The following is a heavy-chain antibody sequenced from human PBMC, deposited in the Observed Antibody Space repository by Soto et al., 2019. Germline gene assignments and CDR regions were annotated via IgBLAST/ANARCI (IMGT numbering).Heavy chain of an antibody. Sequence: EVQLVESGGGLVQPGRSLRLSCAASGFTFDDYAMHWVRQAPGKGLEWVSGISWNSGSIGYADSVKGRFTISRDNAKNSLYLQMNSLRAEDTALYYCAKDITCCSGGRSAKFYYYYMDVWGKGTTVTVSS. V-gene: IGHV3-9*01. CDR3: AKDITCCSGGRSAKFYYYYMDV. D-gene: IGHD2-15*01. CDR2: ISWNSGSI. CDR1: GFTFDDYA. J-gene: IGHJ6*03.